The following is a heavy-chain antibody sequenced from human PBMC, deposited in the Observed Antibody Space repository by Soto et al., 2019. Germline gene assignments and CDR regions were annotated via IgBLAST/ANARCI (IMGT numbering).Heavy chain of an antibody. CDR3: ARASLDTAMVPFDY. CDR2: IIPIFGTA. J-gene: IGHJ4*02. D-gene: IGHD5-18*01. CDR1: GGTFSSYA. Sequence: GASVKVSCKASGGTFSSYAISWVRQALGQGLEWMGGIIPIFGTANYAQKFQGRVTITADESTSTAYMELSSLRSEDTAVYYCARASLDTAMVPFDYWGQGTLVTVSS. V-gene: IGHV1-69*13.